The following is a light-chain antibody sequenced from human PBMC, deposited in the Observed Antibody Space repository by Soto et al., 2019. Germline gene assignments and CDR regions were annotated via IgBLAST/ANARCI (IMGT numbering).Light chain of an antibody. CDR1: QSVSSN. CDR3: QQYGSSPRT. Sequence: EIVMTQSPATLSVSPGEKASLSCRPSQSVSSNLAWYQQKPGQAPMLLIYDASSRATGIPDRFSGSGSGTDFTLTISRLEPEDFAVYYCQQYGSSPRTFGHGSKADIK. V-gene: IGKV3-20*01. J-gene: IGKJ1*01. CDR2: DAS.